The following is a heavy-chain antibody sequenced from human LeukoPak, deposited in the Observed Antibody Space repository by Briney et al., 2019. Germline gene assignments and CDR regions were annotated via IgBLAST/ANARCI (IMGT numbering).Heavy chain of an antibody. D-gene: IGHD4-23*01. V-gene: IGHV4-59*08. CDR1: GGSISSYY. CDR3: ARGGTVVRKFDY. CDR2: IYYSGST. J-gene: IGHJ4*02. Sequence: PSETLSLTCTVSGGSISSYYWSWIRQPPGKGLEWIGYIYYSGSTNYNPSLKSRVTISVDTSKNQFSLKLSSVTAADTAVYYCARGGTVVRKFDYWGQGTLVTVSS.